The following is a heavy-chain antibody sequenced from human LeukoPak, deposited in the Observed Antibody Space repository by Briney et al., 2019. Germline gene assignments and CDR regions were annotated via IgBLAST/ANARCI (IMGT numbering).Heavy chain of an antibody. CDR1: GFIFSRYA. V-gene: IGHV3-23*01. CDR3: AKKLGSSPGDFFDY. D-gene: IGHD6-6*01. J-gene: IGHJ4*02. Sequence: GGSLRLSCAASGFIFSRYAMSWVRQAPGKGLEWVSDINDNGGGTFYADSVKGRFTVSRDNSKNTLYVQMNSLRGGDTAVYYCAKKLGSSPGDFFDYWGQGTLVTVSS. CDR2: INDNGGGT.